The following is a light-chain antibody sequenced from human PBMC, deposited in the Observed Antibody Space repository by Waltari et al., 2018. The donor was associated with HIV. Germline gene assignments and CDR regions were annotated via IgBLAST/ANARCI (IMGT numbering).Light chain of an antibody. V-gene: IGLV2-8*01. J-gene: IGLJ3*02. CDR1: SSAVGGYHY. Sequence: QSALTQPPSASGSPGQSVTIPCPGTSSAVGGYHYVSWYQQHPGKAPQLMIYEVSQRPSGVPNRFSGSKSGNTASLTVSGLQTEDEANYYCSSYAGSNNWVFGGGTNLTVL. CDR3: SSYAGSNNWV. CDR2: EVS.